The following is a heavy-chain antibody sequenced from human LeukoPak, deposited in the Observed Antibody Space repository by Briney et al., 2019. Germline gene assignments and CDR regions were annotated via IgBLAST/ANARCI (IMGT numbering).Heavy chain of an antibody. CDR3: ARDSSSWYNYYYYYGMDV. V-gene: IGHV3-30-3*01. CDR2: ISYDGSNK. Sequence: GGSLRLSCAASGFTFSSYAMHWVRQAPGQGLEWVAVISYDGSNKYYADSVKGRFTISRDNSKNTLYLQMNSLRAEDTAVYYCARDSSSWYNYYYYYGMDVWGQGTTVTVSS. D-gene: IGHD6-13*01. CDR1: GFTFSSYA. J-gene: IGHJ6*02.